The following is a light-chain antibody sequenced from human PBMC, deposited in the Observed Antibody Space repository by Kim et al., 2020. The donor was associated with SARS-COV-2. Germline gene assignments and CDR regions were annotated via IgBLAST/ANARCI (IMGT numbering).Light chain of an antibody. CDR2: YGT. V-gene: IGLV3-21*04. CDR1: GIGNKS. J-gene: IGLJ2*01. CDR3: QMWDTSSEHVI. Sequence: PGATARINCGGHGIGNKSVEWYRQKPGQAPVLVIYYGTNRPSGIPERFSGSISGNTATLTISRAEAGDEADYYCQMWDTSSEHVIFGGGTKVTVL.